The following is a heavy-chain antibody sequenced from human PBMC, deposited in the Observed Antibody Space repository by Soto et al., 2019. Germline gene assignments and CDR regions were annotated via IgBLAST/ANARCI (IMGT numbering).Heavy chain of an antibody. D-gene: IGHD4-17*01. J-gene: IGHJ4*02. V-gene: IGHV3-30-3*01. CDR1: GFTFSSYA. Sequence: QVQLVESGGGAVQPGRSLRLSCAASGFTFSSYAMHWVRQAPGKGLEWVAVISYDGSNKYYADSVKGRFTISRDNSKNTLYLQMNSLRAEDTAVYYCAKAARTDYGDYAPYYFDYWGQGTLVTVSS. CDR2: ISYDGSNK. CDR3: AKAARTDYGDYAPYYFDY.